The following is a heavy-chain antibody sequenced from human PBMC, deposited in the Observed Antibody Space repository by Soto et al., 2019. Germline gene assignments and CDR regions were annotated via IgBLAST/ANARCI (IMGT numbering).Heavy chain of an antibody. V-gene: IGHV3-30-3*01. CDR2: ISYDGGNK. CDR1: GFTFSSYT. D-gene: IGHD3-22*01. J-gene: IGHJ4*02. CDR3: AKDEYYYSRSGYYIFDS. Sequence: GGSLRLSCAASGFTFSSYTMHWVRQTPGKGLEWVADISYDGGNKYYGDSVKGRFTISRDNSKKTLYLQMNSLRPEDTALYYCAKDEYYYSRSGYYIFDSWGQGTLVTVSS.